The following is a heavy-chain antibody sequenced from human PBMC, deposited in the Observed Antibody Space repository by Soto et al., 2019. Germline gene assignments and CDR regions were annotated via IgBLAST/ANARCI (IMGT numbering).Heavy chain of an antibody. CDR1: GFTFSSYS. Sequence: EVQLVESGGGLVQPGGSLRLSCAASGFTFSSYSMNWVRQAPGKGLEWVSYISSSSSTIYYADSVKGRFTISRDNAKHSLYVQMNGLRAEDTAVYYCARHPERIGDIGWFDPWGQGTLVTVSS. V-gene: IGHV3-48*01. CDR3: ARHPERIGDIGWFDP. J-gene: IGHJ5*02. D-gene: IGHD1-26*01. CDR2: ISSSSSTI.